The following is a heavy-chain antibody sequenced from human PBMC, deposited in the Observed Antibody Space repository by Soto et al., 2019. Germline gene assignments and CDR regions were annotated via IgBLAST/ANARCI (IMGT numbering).Heavy chain of an antibody. CDR2: IYYSGST. J-gene: IGHJ6*02. V-gene: IGHV4-61*01. CDR3: ARDTPASPYYYYGMDV. Sequence: SETLSLTCTVSGGSVSSGSYYWNWIRQPPGKGLEWIGYIYYSGSTNYNPSLKSRVTISVDTSKNQFSLKLSSVTAADTAVYYCARDTPASPYYYYGMDVWGQGTTVTVSS. CDR1: GGSVSSGSYY. D-gene: IGHD2-2*01.